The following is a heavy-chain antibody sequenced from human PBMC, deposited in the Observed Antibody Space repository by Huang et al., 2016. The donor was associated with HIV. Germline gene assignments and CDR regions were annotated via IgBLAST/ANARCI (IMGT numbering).Heavy chain of an antibody. CDR1: GFAFSSFG. CDR3: AYQQWLVGGLNH. D-gene: IGHD6-19*01. V-gene: IGHV3-21*02. J-gene: IGHJ5*02. CDR2: IGNDSSYL. Sequence: EVELVESGGGVVKPGGSLRLSCAASGFAFSSFGMNWVRQAPGKGLEGVSFIGNDSSYLYYADSVKGRVTISRDNAKSSIDLQLDSLRAEDTAVYYCAYQQWLVGGLNHWGQGTLVVVSS.